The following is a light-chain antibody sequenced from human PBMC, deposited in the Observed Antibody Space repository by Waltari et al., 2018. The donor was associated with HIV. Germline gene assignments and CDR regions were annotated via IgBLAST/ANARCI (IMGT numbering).Light chain of an antibody. J-gene: IGKJ2*01. CDR3: QQYNNWPQT. V-gene: IGKV3-15*01. CDR2: GAA. Sequence: EKVMTQSPATLSVSPGARATLSCRASQTINNNLAWYQQKPGQAPQLLIYGAATRAAGVPARFSGSGSGTEFTLTITSLQSEDLAIYYCQQYNNWPQTFGQGTKVEIK. CDR1: QTINNN.